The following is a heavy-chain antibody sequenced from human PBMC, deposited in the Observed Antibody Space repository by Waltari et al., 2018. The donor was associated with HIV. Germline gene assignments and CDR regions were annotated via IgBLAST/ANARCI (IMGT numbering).Heavy chain of an antibody. CDR3: ARDLNYDYVWGTYRPQYYFDY. Sequence: QVQLVQSGAEVKKPGASVKASCKASGYTFTDHHMHWVRQAPGLGLEWMGWINPTSGGTNYAQKFQDRVTMTRDTSISTAYMELSRLRSDDTAVYYCARDLNYDYVWGTYRPQYYFDYWGQGTLLTVSS. J-gene: IGHJ4*02. D-gene: IGHD3-16*02. CDR2: INPTSGGT. V-gene: IGHV1-2*02. CDR1: GYTFTDHH.